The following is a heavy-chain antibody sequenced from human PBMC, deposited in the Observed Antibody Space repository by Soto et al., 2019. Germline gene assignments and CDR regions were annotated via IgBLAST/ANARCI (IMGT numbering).Heavy chain of an antibody. CDR3: ARTYYYDGSVYYYVSKNNY. Sequence: ASVKVSCKASGYTFTSYGISWVRQAPGQGLEWMGWISAYNGNTNYAQKLQGRVTMTTDTSTSAAYMELRSLRSDDTAVYYCARTYYYDGSVYYYVSKNNYGGQGTLVTV. V-gene: IGHV1-18*01. J-gene: IGHJ4*02. CDR2: ISAYNGNT. CDR1: GYTFTSYG. D-gene: IGHD3-22*01.